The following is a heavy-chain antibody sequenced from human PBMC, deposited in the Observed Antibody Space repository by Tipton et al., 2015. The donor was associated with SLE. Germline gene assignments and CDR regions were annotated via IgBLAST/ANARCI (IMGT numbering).Heavy chain of an antibody. J-gene: IGHJ4*02. CDR3: SEGYYFDY. Sequence: TLSLTCTVSGGSISSGGYYWSWIRQHPGKGLEWIGSIYYSGSTYYNPSLKSRVTISVDTSKNQFSLKLSSVTAADTAAYYCSEGYYFDYWGQGTLVTVSS. CDR2: IYYSGST. V-gene: IGHV4-39*07. CDR1: GGSISSGGYY.